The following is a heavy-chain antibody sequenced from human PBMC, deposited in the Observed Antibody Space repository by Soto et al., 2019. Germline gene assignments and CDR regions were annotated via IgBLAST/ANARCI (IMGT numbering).Heavy chain of an antibody. CDR3: ARLPPSYYYDSSGLGQ. CDR1: GGSFSGYY. CDR2: INHSGST. V-gene: IGHV4-34*01. J-gene: IGHJ4*02. D-gene: IGHD3-22*01. Sequence: PSETLSLTCAVYGGSFSGYYWSWIRQPPGKGLEWIGEINHSGSTNYNPSLKSRVTISVDTSKNQFSLKLSSVTAADTAVYYCARLPPSYYYDSSGLGQWGQGTLVTVS.